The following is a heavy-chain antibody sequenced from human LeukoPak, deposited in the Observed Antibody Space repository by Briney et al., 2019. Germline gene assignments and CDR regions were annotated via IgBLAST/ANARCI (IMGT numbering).Heavy chain of an antibody. CDR3: ARSRTALFDY. J-gene: IGHJ4*02. CDR2: IYYSGST. Sequence: PSETLSLTCAVYGGSFSAYYWGWIRQPPGKGLEWIGSIYYSGSTYYNPSLKSRVTISVDTSKNQFSLKLSSVTAADTAVYYCARSRTALFDYWGQGTLVTVSS. D-gene: IGHD1-1*01. V-gene: IGHV4-39*01. CDR1: GGSFSAYY.